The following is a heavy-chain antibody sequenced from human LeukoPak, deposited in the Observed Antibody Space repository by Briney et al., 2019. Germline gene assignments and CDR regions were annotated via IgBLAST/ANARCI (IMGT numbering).Heavy chain of an antibody. J-gene: IGHJ6*03. CDR1: GGSISSGGYS. Sequence: PSQTLSLTCAVSGGSISSGGYSWSWIRQPPGKGLEWIGYIYYSGSTYYNPSLKSRVTISVDTSKNQFSLKLSSVTAADTAVYYCARGTSGGSPPDYYYYMDVWGKGTTVTVSS. D-gene: IGHD2-15*01. V-gene: IGHV4-30-4*07. CDR3: ARGTSGGSPPDYYYYMDV. CDR2: IYYSGST.